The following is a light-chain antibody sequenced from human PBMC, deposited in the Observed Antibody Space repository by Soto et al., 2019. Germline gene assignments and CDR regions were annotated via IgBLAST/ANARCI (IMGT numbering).Light chain of an antibody. CDR2: HTS. V-gene: IGKV3-15*01. CDR3: QQYSDWPQT. Sequence: VMTQSLATLAVCPGERDSLSCRASQSGSTNLAWYQQKPGQAPRLRIYHTSTRATGIPARFSGSGSGTEFTLTLSGLQSEDLAVHYCQQYSDWPQTFGQGTKVDIK. J-gene: IGKJ1*01. CDR1: QSGSTN.